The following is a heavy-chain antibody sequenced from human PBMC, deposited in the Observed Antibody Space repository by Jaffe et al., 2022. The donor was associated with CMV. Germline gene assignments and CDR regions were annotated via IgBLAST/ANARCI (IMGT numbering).Heavy chain of an antibody. Sequence: EVQLVESGGGLVQPGGSLRLSCAASGFTFSSYEMNWVRQAPGKGLEWVSYISSSGSTIYYADSVKGRFTISRDNAKNSLYLQMNSLRAEDTAVYYCARPHHPYYYDSSPGYFQHWGQGTLVTVSS. CDR1: GFTFSSYE. CDR2: ISSSGSTI. J-gene: IGHJ1*01. V-gene: IGHV3-48*03. CDR3: ARPHHPYYYDSSPGYFQH. D-gene: IGHD3-22*01.